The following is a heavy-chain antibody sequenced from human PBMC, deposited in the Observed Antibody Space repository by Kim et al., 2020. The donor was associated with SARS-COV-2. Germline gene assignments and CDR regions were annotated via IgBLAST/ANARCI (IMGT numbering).Heavy chain of an antibody. J-gene: IGHJ4*02. CDR3: AREAAAGIVSWTDY. D-gene: IGHD6-13*01. V-gene: IGHV4-30-4*01. CDR2: IYYSGST. Sequence: SETLSLTCTVSGGSISSGDYYWSWIRQPPGKGLEWIGYIYYSGSTYYNPSLKSRVTISVDTSKNQFSLKLSSVTAADTAVYYCAREAAAGIVSWTDYWGQGPWSPSPQ. CDR1: GGSISSGDYY.